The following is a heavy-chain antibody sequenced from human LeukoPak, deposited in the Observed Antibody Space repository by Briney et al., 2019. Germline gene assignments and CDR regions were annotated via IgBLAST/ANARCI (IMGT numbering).Heavy chain of an antibody. Sequence: SETLSLPCVVYGGSFSGYFWTWIRQPPGKGLEWIGEVNHSGSTNYNPSLKSRVTISVDTSKNQFSLKLRSVTAADTAVYYCARGPPPAYYETNGYYFFDYWGQGVLVTVSS. V-gene: IGHV4-34*01. D-gene: IGHD3-22*01. J-gene: IGHJ4*02. CDR2: VNHSGST. CDR3: ARGPPPAYYETNGYYFFDY. CDR1: GGSFSGYF.